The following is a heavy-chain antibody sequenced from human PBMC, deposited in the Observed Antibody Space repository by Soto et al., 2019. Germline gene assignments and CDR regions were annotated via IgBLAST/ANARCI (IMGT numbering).Heavy chain of an antibody. J-gene: IGHJ6*02. CDR3: AKDLCSGWYYYYGMDV. CDR1: GFTFSSYG. D-gene: IGHD6-19*01. CDR2: ISYDGSNK. V-gene: IGHV3-30*18. Sequence: QVQLVESGGGVVQPGRSLRLSCAASGFTFSSYGMHWVRKAPGKGLEWVAVISYDGSNKYYADSVKGRFTISRDNSKNTLYLQMNSLRAEDTSVYYCAKDLCSGWYYYYGMDVWGQGTTVTVSS.